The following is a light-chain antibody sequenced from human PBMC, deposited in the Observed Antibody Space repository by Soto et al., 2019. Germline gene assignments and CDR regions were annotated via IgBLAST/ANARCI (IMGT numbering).Light chain of an antibody. CDR2: KAS. V-gene: IGKV1-5*03. CDR1: QTITTS. Sequence: DIQMTQSPSTPSASVGDRVTITCRASQTITTSLAWYQQKPGKAPKLLIYKASSLESGVPSRFSGSRSGTEFTLTISSLQPDDFATYYCQQYDSYSLRTFGQGTRVEI. J-gene: IGKJ1*01. CDR3: QQYDSYSLRT.